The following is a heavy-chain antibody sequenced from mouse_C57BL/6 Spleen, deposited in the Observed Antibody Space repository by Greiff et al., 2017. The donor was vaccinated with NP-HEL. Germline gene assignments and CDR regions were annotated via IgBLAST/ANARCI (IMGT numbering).Heavy chain of an antibody. D-gene: IGHD1-1*01. CDR1: GYTFTSYW. J-gene: IGHJ3*01. Sequence: QVQLQQPGAELVKPGASVKVSCKASGYTFTSYWMHWVKQRPGQGLEWIGRIHPSVSDTNYNQKFKGKATLTVDKSSSTAYMQLSSLTSEDSAVYYCAIGDYYGSSPWFAYWGQGTLVTVSA. CDR2: IHPSVSDT. CDR3: AIGDYYGSSPWFAY. V-gene: IGHV1-74*01.